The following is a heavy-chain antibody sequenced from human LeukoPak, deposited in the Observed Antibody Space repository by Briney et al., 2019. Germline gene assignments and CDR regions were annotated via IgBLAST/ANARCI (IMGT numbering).Heavy chain of an antibody. V-gene: IGHV1-24*01. CDR1: GYTLTELS. D-gene: IGHD5-18*01. CDR2: FDPEDGKT. CDR3: ATVSPDGDIQLNWFDP. Sequence: GASVKVSCKVSGYTLTELSMHWVPQAPGKGLEWIGGFDPEDGKTIYAQKFQGRVTMTEETSTDTAYMELSSLRSEDTAVYYCATVSPDGDIQLNWFDPWGQGTLVTVSS. J-gene: IGHJ5*02.